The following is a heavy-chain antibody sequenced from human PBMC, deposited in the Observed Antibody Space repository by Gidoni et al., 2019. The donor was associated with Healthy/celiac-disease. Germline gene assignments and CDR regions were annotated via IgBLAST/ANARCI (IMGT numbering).Heavy chain of an antibody. CDR2: ISGSGGST. V-gene: IGHV3-23*01. Sequence: EVQLLESGGGLVQPGGSLRLSCAASGFTFSSYARSWVRQAPGKGLEWVSAISGSGGSTYYADSVKGRFTISRDNSKNTLYLQMNSLRAEDTAVYYCAKDHKVTIFGVVREWFDPWGQGTLVTVSS. J-gene: IGHJ5*02. CDR1: GFTFSSYA. D-gene: IGHD3-3*01. CDR3: AKDHKVTIFGVVREWFDP.